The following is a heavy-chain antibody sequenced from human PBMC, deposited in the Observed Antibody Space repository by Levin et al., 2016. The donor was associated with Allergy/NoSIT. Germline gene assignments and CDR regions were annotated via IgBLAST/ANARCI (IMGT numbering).Heavy chain of an antibody. CDR3: AHIPTSGDTVTGYYLYYFDS. V-gene: IGHV2-5*02. CDR1: GFSLNTVGVG. Sequence: SGPTLVKPTQTLTLTCTFSGFSLNTVGVGVAWIRQPPGKALEWLGLIYWDDHRHYSPSLNDRVAITKDTSRNQVVLTMANMDPVDAGTYYCAHIPTSGDTVTGYYLYYFDSWGQGTLVAVSS. D-gene: IGHD3-9*01. CDR2: IYWDDHR. J-gene: IGHJ4*02.